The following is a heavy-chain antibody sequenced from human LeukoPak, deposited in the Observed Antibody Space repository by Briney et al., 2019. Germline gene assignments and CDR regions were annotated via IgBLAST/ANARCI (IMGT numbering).Heavy chain of an antibody. J-gene: IGHJ6*02. CDR1: GFSFSSYN. D-gene: IGHD3-10*01. Sequence: PGGSLRLSCAASGFSFSSYNMNWVRQAPGKGLEWVSSISSSSSYIYYADSVKGRFTISRDNAKNSLYLQMNSLRAEDTAVYYCARELLWFGELAYYGMDVWGQGTTVTVSS. CDR3: ARELLWFGELAYYGMDV. CDR2: ISSSSSYI. V-gene: IGHV3-21*01.